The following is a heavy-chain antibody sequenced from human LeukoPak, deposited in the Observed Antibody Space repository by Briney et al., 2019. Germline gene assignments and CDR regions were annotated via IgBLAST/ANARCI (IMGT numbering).Heavy chain of an antibody. Sequence: ASVKVSCKASGYTFTGYYIHWVRQAPGQGLEWMGWINPNSGGTNYAQKFQGRVTMTRDTSISTAYMELSRLRSDDTAVYYCARVKLAVAGKPYNWFDPWGQGTLVTVSS. CDR3: ARVKLAVAGKPYNWFDP. V-gene: IGHV1-2*02. CDR2: INPNSGGT. CDR1: GYTFTGYY. J-gene: IGHJ5*02. D-gene: IGHD6-19*01.